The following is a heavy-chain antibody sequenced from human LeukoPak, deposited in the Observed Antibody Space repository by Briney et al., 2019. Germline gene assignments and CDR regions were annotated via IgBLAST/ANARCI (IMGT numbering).Heavy chain of an antibody. CDR2: ISDSGGST. D-gene: IGHD1-14*01. V-gene: IGHV3-23*01. Sequence: GGSLRLSCAASGFKFDAYPMSWVRQAPGKGLEWVSSISDSGGSTHYAESVRGRFSLSGDNFEKTLYLQMNRLRAEDTAVYYCAKGKINHDGAFDIWGQGTRVIVAS. J-gene: IGHJ3*02. CDR1: GFKFDAYP. CDR3: AKGKINHDGAFDI.